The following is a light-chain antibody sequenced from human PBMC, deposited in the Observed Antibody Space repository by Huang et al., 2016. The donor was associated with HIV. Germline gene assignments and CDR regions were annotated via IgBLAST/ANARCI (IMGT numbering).Light chain of an antibody. CDR2: GAS. CDR3: QQYDYWPPVT. Sequence: IVMTQSPAPLSVSPGERAALSCRAGQTIKNNLAWYQQKPGQAPRLLIYGASTSATGVPARFSGSGSGTEFTLTISSLQSDDFAVYYCQQYDYWPPVTFGQGTKV. V-gene: IGKV3-15*01. CDR1: QTIKNN. J-gene: IGKJ1*01.